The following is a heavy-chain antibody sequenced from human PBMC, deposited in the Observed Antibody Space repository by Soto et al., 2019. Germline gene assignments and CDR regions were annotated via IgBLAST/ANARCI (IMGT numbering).Heavy chain of an antibody. CDR3: TRPNYDFWSGYVEMDV. D-gene: IGHD3-3*01. Sequence: EVQLVESGGGLVKPGGSLRLSCAASGFTFISYSMNWVRQAPGKGLEWVSSISSSSNYIYYADSLQGRFTISRDNAKNSLYLQMNSLRAEDSAVYYCTRPNYDFWSGYVEMDVWGQGTTVTVSS. CDR1: GFTFISYS. V-gene: IGHV3-21*01. J-gene: IGHJ6*02. CDR2: ISSSSNYI.